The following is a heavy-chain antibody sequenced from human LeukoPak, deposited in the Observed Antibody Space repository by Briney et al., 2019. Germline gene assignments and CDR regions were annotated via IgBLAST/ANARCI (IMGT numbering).Heavy chain of an antibody. J-gene: IGHJ4*02. Sequence: PSETLSLTCTVSGYSISSGYYWGWIRQPPGKGLEWIGSIYNSGSTYYNPSLKSRVTISVDTSKNQFSLKLSSVTAADTAVYYCASWTHPRSLDYWGQGTLVTVSS. V-gene: IGHV4-38-2*02. CDR3: ASWTHPRSLDY. CDR2: IYNSGST. D-gene: IGHD3-16*02. CDR1: GYSISSGYY.